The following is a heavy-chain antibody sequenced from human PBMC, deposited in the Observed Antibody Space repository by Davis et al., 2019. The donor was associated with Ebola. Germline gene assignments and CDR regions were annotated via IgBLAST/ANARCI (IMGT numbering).Heavy chain of an antibody. V-gene: IGHV3-7*03. D-gene: IGHD2/OR15-2a*01. CDR2: IKQDGSEK. CDR3: AKGGARYFYHYYGMDV. Sequence: PGGSLRLSCAASGFTFSSYWMSWVRQAPGKGLEWVANIKQDGSEKYYVDSVKGRFTISRDNAKNTLYVQMNSLRADDTALYYCAKGGARYFYHYYGMDVWGQGTTVTVSS. CDR1: GFTFSSYW. J-gene: IGHJ6*02.